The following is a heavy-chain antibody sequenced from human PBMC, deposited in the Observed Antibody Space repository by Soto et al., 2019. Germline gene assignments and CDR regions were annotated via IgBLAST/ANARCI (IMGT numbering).Heavy chain of an antibody. J-gene: IGHJ4*02. D-gene: IGHD5-12*01. CDR3: ARDHHRYSGYDYVVY. Sequence: QVQLVESGGGWVKPGGSLRLSCAASGFTFSDYYMSWIRHAPGKGLEWVSYISSSSSYTNYADSVKGRFPISRDNAKNSLHLQMTGLRADASAVYYCARDHHRYSGYDYVVYWGQGTLVTLSS. CDR2: ISSSSSYT. V-gene: IGHV3-11*05. CDR1: GFTFSDYY.